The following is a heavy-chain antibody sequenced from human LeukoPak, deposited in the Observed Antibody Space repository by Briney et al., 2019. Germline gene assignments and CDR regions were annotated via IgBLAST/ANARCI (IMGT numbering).Heavy chain of an antibody. CDR3: AEADAYSSGRRYFQH. D-gene: IGHD6-19*01. CDR2: ISASGGGI. J-gene: IGHJ1*01. V-gene: IGHV3-23*01. CDR1: GFTFSNSA. Sequence: PGGSLRLSCAASGFTFSNSAMSWVRQAPGKGLEWVSTISASGGGIHYADSVKGRFTVSRDNSKITLFLQMNSLRAEDTAVYYCAEADAYSSGRRYFQHWGQGTLVTVSS.